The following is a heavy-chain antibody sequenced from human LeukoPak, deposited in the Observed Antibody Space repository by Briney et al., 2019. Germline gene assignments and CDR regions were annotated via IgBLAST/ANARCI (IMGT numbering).Heavy chain of an antibody. CDR3: AKSQNDYGDYEETDY. J-gene: IGHJ4*02. D-gene: IGHD4-17*01. V-gene: IGHV3-23*01. CDR2: ISGSGGST. Sequence: PGGSLRLSCAASGFTFSSYAMSWVRQAPGKGLEWVSAISGSGGSTYYADSVKGRFTISRDNSKNTLYLQMNSLRAEDTAVYYCAKSQNDYGDYEETDYWGQGTLVTVSS. CDR1: GFTFSSYA.